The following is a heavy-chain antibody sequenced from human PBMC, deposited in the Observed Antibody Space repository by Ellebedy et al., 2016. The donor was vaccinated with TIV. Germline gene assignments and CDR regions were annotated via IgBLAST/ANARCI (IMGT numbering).Heavy chain of an antibody. CDR3: ARDSRGNGRVSSSVGY. V-gene: IGHV3-30*04. J-gene: IGHJ4*02. CDR1: GFTFSSYA. Sequence: GESLKISCSASGFTFSSYAMHWVRQAPGKGLEWVAVISYDGSNKYYADSVKGRFTISRDNSKNTLYLQMNSLRAEDTAVYYCARDSRGNGRVSSSVGYWGQGTLVTVSS. CDR2: ISYDGSNK. D-gene: IGHD6-6*01.